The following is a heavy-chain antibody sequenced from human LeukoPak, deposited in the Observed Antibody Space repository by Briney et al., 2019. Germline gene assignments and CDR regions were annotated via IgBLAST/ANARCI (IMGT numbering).Heavy chain of an antibody. CDR1: GYTFTGYY. J-gene: IGHJ4*02. Sequence: AASVKVSCKASGYTFTGYYMHWVRQAPGQGLEWMGWINPNSGDTNYAEKFQGRVTMTRDTSISTAYMDLRRLRSDDTAVYYCARDYSSSSGYFDYRGQGTLVTVSS. CDR3: ARDYSSSSGYFDY. CDR2: INPNSGDT. D-gene: IGHD6-6*01. V-gene: IGHV1-2*02.